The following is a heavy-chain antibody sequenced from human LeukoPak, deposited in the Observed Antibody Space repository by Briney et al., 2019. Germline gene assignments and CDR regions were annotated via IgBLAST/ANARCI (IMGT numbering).Heavy chain of an antibody. CDR2: INHSGST. J-gene: IGHJ4*02. CDR3: ASLAVADY. CDR1: GGSFSGYY. V-gene: IGHV4-34*01. Sequence: SETLSLTCAVYGGSFSGYYWSWIRQPPGKGLEWIGEINHSGSTNYNPSLKSRVTISVDKSKNQFSLKLSSVTAADTAVYYCASLAVADYWGQGTLVTVSS. D-gene: IGHD6-19*01.